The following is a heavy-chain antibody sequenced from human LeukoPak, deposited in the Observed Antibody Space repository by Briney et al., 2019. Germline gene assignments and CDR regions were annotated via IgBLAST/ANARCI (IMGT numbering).Heavy chain of an antibody. CDR2: GHHGGKP. CDR1: GDSISSESW. CDR3: ARRPSPVTINRGINH. J-gene: IGHJ5*02. V-gene: IGHV4/OR15-8*02. D-gene: IGHD5-24*01. Sequence: SETLSLTCAVSGDSISSESWWTWVRQTPARRLEWFVGGHHGGKPNYNPSLRGRVTVSLDKSRNQSSLRVINLTAADTAVYYCARRPSPVTINRGINHWGQGTLVTVSS.